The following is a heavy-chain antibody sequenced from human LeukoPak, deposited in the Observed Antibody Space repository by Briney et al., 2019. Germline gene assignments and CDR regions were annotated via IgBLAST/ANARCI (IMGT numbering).Heavy chain of an antibody. D-gene: IGHD3-9*01. CDR1: GFTFSSYA. CDR2: ISYDGSNK. V-gene: IGHV3-30*04. CDR3: ARVTRELFDWLPLDY. Sequence: GGSLRLSCAASGFTFSSYAMHWVRQAPGKGLEWVAVISYDGSNKYYADSVKGRFTISRDNSKNTLYLQMNSLRAEDTAVYYCARVTRELFDWLPLDYWGQGTLVTVSS. J-gene: IGHJ4*02.